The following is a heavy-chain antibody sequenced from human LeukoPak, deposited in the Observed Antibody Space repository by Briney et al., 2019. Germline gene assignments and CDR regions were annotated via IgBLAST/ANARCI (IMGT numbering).Heavy chain of an antibody. CDR3: ARGAAYTYYYDSSGYYRHFDY. J-gene: IGHJ4*02. CDR2: INPNSGGT. CDR1: GYTFTGYF. V-gene: IGHV1-2*02. D-gene: IGHD3-22*01. Sequence: ASVKVSCKSSGYTFTGYFVHWVRQAPGQGLEWMGWINPNSGGTNYAQKFQGRVTMTRDTSISTAYMELSRLRSDDTAVYYCARGAAYTYYYDSSGYYRHFDYWGQGTLVTVSS.